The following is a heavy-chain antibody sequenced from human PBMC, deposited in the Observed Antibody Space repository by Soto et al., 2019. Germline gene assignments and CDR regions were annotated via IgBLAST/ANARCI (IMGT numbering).Heavy chain of an antibody. CDR3: ARSPRADSSSSFEAPPYYYYYYGMDV. CDR1: GFTFSSYS. V-gene: IGHV3-21*04. D-gene: IGHD6-6*01. J-gene: IGHJ6*02. CDR2: ISSSSSYI. Sequence: PGGSLRLSCAASGFTFSSYSMNWVRQAPGKGLEWVSSISSSSSYIYYADSVKGRFTISRDNAKNSLYLQMNSLRSEDTAVYYCARSPRADSSSSFEAPPYYYYYYGMDVWGQGTTVTVSS.